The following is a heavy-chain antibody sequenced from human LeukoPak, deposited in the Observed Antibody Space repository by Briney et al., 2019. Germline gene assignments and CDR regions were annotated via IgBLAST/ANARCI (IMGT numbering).Heavy chain of an antibody. J-gene: IGHJ4*02. D-gene: IGHD3-22*01. CDR2: IYWDDDK. V-gene: IGHV2-5*02. CDR3: APLKGDIVVDSL. Sequence: SGPTLVKPTQTLTLTCTFSGFSLSTSGVAVGRIRQPPGKALEWLALIYWDDDKRYSPSLKSRLTITKDTSKNQVVLTMTNMDPVDTATYYCAPLKGDIVVDSLWGQGTLVTVSS. CDR1: GFSLSTSGVA.